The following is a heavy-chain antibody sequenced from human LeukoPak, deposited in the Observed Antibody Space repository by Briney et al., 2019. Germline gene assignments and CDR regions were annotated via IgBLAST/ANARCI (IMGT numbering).Heavy chain of an antibody. CDR2: IYYSGST. J-gene: IGHJ4*02. CDR1: GGSLSSSSYY. CDR3: ASGGSGYYYS. V-gene: IGHV4-39*01. Sequence: SETLSLTCTVSGGSLSSSSYYWGCIRQRPGKGLEWIGSIYYSGSTYYNPSLESRVTISLDMSKNQFSLKLRSVTAADTAVYYCASGGSGYYYSWGQGSLVTVSS. D-gene: IGHD3-22*01.